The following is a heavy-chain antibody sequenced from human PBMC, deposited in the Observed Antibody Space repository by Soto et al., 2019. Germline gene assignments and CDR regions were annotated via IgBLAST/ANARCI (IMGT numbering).Heavy chain of an antibody. D-gene: IGHD3-22*01. J-gene: IGHJ6*02. V-gene: IGHV1-46*01. CDR1: GYIFTSYC. CDR2: INPSGGST. Sequence: QVQLVQSGAEVKKPGASVKVFCKASGYIFTSYCIHWVRQAPGQGLEWMGIINPSGGSTTYAQKFQGRVTMTRDTSTSTVYMGLISLRAEDTAVYYCARDLTPEYYYSSSGYPGGDMDVWGQGTTVTVSS. CDR3: ARDLTPEYYYSSSGYPGGDMDV.